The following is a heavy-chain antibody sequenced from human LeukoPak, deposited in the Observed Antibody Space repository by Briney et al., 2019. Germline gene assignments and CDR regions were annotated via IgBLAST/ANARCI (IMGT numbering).Heavy chain of an antibody. Sequence: SVKVSCKASGGTFNSYGISWVRQAPGQGLEWMGGIIPRYDSPNHAQKFQGRVTFSADDSTATAYMELSSLRFEDTAVYYCARAFDWLDSWGQGTQVTVSS. CDR2: IIPRYDSP. CDR3: ARAFDWLDS. V-gene: IGHV1-69*01. J-gene: IGHJ5*01. CDR1: GGTFNSYG.